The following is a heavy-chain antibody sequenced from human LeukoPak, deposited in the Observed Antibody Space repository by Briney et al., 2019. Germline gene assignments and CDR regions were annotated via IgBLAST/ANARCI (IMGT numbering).Heavy chain of an antibody. V-gene: IGHV4-59*01. CDR3: ARVKDYYDSSGYSFAFDI. D-gene: IGHD3-22*01. J-gene: IGHJ3*02. CDR1: GGSISSYY. Sequence: PSETLSLTCTVSGGSISSYYWSWIRQPPGKGLEWIGYIYYSGSTNYNPSLKSRVTISVDTSKNQFSLKLSSVTAADTAVYYCARVKDYYDSSGYSFAFDIWGQGPMVTVSS. CDR2: IYYSGST.